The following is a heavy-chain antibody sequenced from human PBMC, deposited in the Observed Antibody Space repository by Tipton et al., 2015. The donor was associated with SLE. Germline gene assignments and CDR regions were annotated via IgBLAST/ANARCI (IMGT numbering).Heavy chain of an antibody. CDR2: IIPIFGTA. CDR1: GGTFSSYA. V-gene: IGHV1-69*06. CDR3: ARENQCSGGSCYPGY. D-gene: IGHD2-15*01. J-gene: IGHJ4*02. Sequence: QLVQSGAEVKKPGSSVKVSCKASGGTFSSYAISWVRQAPGQGLEWMGRIIPIFGTANYAQKLQGRVTMTTDTSTSTAYMELSSLRSEDTAVYYCARENQCSGGSCYPGYWGQGTLVTVSS.